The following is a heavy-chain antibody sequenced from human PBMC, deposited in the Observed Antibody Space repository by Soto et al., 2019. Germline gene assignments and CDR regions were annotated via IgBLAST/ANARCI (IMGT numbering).Heavy chain of an antibody. CDR3: NTGVFNSGGVDQ. D-gene: IGHD2-8*02. Sequence: EVQLVDSGGGLVKPGGSLRLSCAASGFGFSNAWMSWVRQAPGQGLEWVGRIKSKAHGGTTDYAAFERGRFTISRDDSKNTLYLQMDSLETEDTAVYYCNTGVFNSGGVDQWGQGTLVTVSS. V-gene: IGHV3-15*01. J-gene: IGHJ4*02. CDR2: IKSKAHGGTT. CDR1: GFGFSNAW.